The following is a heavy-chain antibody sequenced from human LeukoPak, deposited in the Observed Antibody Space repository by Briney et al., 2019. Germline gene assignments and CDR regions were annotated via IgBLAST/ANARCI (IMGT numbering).Heavy chain of an antibody. CDR1: GFTFSDYS. J-gene: IGHJ1*01. Sequence: GGSLRLSCAASGFTFSDYSMNWVRQAPGKGLEWVSSISSRSTYRYYADSVKGRFTISRDNAKNSLCLQMNSLRAEDTAVYYCARDMTTATTFYPQHWGQGTLVTVSS. CDR3: ARDMTTATTFYPQH. V-gene: IGHV3-21*06. CDR2: ISSRSTYR. D-gene: IGHD4-17*01.